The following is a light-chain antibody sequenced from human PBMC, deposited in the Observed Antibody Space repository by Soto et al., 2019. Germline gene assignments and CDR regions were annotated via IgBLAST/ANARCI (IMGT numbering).Light chain of an antibody. CDR2: DAS. CDR3: QQYNSYWT. CDR1: QSISRG. Sequence: DIQMTQSPSTLSASVGDRVTITFRASQSISRGLAWYQQKPGKAPKLLIYDASSLESGVPSRFSGSGSGTEFTLTISSLQPDDFATYYCQQYNSYWTFGQGTKVDIK. V-gene: IGKV1-5*01. J-gene: IGKJ1*01.